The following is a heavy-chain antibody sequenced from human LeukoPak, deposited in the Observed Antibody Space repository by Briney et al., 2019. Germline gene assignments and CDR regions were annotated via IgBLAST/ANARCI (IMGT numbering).Heavy chain of an antibody. CDR3: ARRLAAAVNNLLDY. V-gene: IGHV3-23*01. CDR2: ISGSGGNT. CDR1: GFTFSSYA. J-gene: IGHJ4*02. Sequence: GGSLRLSCAASGFTFSSYAMSWVRQAPGKGLEWVASISGSGGNTYSADSGKGRFTISRDISKNTLYLQMNSLRAEDTAVYYCARRLAAAVNNLLDYWGQGTLVTVSS. D-gene: IGHD6-13*01.